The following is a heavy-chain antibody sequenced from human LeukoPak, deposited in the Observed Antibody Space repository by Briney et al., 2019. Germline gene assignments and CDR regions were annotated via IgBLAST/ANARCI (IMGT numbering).Heavy chain of an antibody. CDR2: INHSGST. CDR3: ARVATATFDY. V-gene: IGHV4-34*01. D-gene: IGHD5-24*01. J-gene: IGHJ4*02. Sequence: SETLSLTCAVYGGSFSGYYWSWIRQPPGKGLEWIGEINHSGSTDYNPSLKSRVTISVDTSKNQFSLKLSSVTAADTAVYYCARVATATFDYWGQGTLVTVSS. CDR1: GGSFSGYY.